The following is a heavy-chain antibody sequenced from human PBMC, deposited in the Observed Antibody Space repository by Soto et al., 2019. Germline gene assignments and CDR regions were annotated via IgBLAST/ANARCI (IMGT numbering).Heavy chain of an antibody. Sequence: SETLSLTCTVSGGSISSYYWSWIRQPPGKGLEWIGYIYYNGGSTNYNPSLKSRVTISVDTSKNQFSLKLSSVTAADTAVYYCARRYGMDVWGQGTTVTVSS. V-gene: IGHV4-59*08. CDR1: GGSISSYY. J-gene: IGHJ6*02. CDR2: IYYNGGST. CDR3: ARRYGMDV.